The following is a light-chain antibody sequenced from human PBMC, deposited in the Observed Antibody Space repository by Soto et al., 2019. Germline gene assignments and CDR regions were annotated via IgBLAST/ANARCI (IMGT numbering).Light chain of an antibody. J-gene: IGKJ3*01. CDR2: AAS. Sequence: DIQMTQSPSSLSASIGDRVTITCRATQGIANYLALYQQKPGKAPKLLIYAASTLQSGVPPRFSGSGAGTEFTLTISSLQPEDVATYYCQKFSSVPWAFGPGTKVDIK. V-gene: IGKV1-27*01. CDR3: QKFSSVPWA. CDR1: QGIANY.